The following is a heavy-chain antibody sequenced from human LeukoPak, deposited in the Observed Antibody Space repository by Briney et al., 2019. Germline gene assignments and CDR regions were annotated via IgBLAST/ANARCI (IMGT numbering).Heavy chain of an antibody. CDR2: MNPNSGNT. CDR3: AREVSTMVRGAAYYYYYYMDV. CDR1: GYTFTSYD. V-gene: IGHV1-8*03. D-gene: IGHD3-10*01. J-gene: IGHJ6*03. Sequence: AASVKVSCKASGYTFTSYDINWVRQATGQGLEWMGWMNPNSGNTGYAQKFQGRVTITRNTSISTAYMELSSLRSEDTAVYYCAREVSTMVRGAAYYYYYYMDVWGKGTTVTVSS.